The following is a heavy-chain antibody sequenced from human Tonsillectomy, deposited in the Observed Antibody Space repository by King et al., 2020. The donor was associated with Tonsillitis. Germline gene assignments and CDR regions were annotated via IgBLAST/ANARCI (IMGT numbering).Heavy chain of an antibody. D-gene: IGHD2-15*01. V-gene: IGHV3-23*04. J-gene: IGHJ4*02. CDR1: GCTFSSYA. Sequence: VQLVESGGGLVQPGGSLRLSCAASGCTFSSYAISWVRQAPGKGLEWVSAISGSGGSTYYADSVKGRFTISRDTSKNTLYLQMNSLRAEDTAVYYCAKGVGDGSTSCYFHYWGQGTLVTVSS. CDR2: ISGSGGST. CDR3: AKGVGDGSTSCYFHY.